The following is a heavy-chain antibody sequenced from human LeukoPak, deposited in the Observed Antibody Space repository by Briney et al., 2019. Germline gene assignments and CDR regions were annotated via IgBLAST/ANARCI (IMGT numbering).Heavy chain of an antibody. J-gene: IGHJ4*02. D-gene: IGHD3-22*01. CDR3: ARDRGYYYDSSGL. CDR2: IYSGGST. V-gene: IGHV3-66*01. CDR1: GFTVSSNY. Sequence: GGSLRLSCAASGFTVSSNYMSWVRQAPGKGLEWVSVIYSGGSTYYADSVKGRFTISRDHSKNTLYLQMNSLRAEDTAVDYCARDRGYYYDSSGLWGQGTLVTVSS.